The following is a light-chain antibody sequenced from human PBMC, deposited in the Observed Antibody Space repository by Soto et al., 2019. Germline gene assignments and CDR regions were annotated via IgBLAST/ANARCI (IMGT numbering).Light chain of an antibody. Sequence: QSALTQPASVSGSPGQSITISCTGTSSDVGGYNLVSWYQQYPDKAPKLMIFDVNTRPSGVSNRFSGSKSGNTASLTISGLLAEDEADYYCSSYKSSSTLPDVFGTGTKLTVL. CDR3: SSYKSSSTLPDV. J-gene: IGLJ1*01. CDR2: DVN. V-gene: IGLV2-14*01. CDR1: SSDVGGYNL.